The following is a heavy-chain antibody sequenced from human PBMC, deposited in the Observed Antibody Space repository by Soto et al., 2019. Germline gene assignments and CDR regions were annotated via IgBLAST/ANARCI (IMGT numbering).Heavy chain of an antibody. V-gene: IGHV4-34*01. CDR1: GGSFSGYY. J-gene: IGHJ5*02. D-gene: IGHD3-22*01. Sequence: QVQLQQWGAGLLKPSETLSLTCAVYGGSFSGYYWSWIRQPPGKGLEWIGEINHSGSTNYNPSLKSRVTISVDTSKNQFSLKLSSVTAADTAVYYCAREGPISMIVVVTTRGRYNWFDPWGQGTLVTVSS. CDR2: INHSGST. CDR3: AREGPISMIVVVTTRGRYNWFDP.